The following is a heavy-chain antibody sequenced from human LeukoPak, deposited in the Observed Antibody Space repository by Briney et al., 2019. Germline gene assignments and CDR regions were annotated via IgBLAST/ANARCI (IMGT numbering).Heavy chain of an antibody. CDR3: ARGGGDYSRGNDY. CDR2: ISSSSSYT. J-gene: IGHJ4*02. D-gene: IGHD2-21*02. Sequence: GGSLRLSCAASGFTFSDYYMSWIRQAPGKGLQWVSYISSSSSYTNYADSVKGRFTISRDNAKNSLYLQMNSLRAEDTAVYYCARGGGDYSRGNDYWGPGTLVTVSS. CDR1: GFTFSDYY. V-gene: IGHV3-11*05.